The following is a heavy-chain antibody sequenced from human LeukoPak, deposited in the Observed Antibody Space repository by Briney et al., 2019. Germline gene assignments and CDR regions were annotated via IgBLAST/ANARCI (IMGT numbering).Heavy chain of an antibody. Sequence: GGSLRLSCAASGFTFSSYAMSWVRQAPGKGLEWVSAISGSGGSTYYADSVKGRFTISRDNSRDTPYLQMNSLRAEDTAVYYCAKGYYDYVWGSYYFDYWGQGTLVTISS. CDR1: GFTFSSYA. V-gene: IGHV3-23*01. CDR2: ISGSGGST. CDR3: AKGYYDYVWGSYYFDY. D-gene: IGHD3-16*01. J-gene: IGHJ4*02.